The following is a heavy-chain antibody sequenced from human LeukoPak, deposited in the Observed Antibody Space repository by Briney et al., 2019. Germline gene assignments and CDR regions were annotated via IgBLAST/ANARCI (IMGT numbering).Heavy chain of an antibody. D-gene: IGHD1-1*01. V-gene: IGHV4-59*01. Sequence: PSETLSLTCTVSGGSISSYYWSWIRQPPGKGLEWIGYIYYSGSTNYNPSPKSRVTISVDTSKNQFSLKLSSVTAADTAVYYCAREKITTRTTRGYYYYYGMDVWGQGTTVTVSS. CDR2: IYYSGST. CDR3: AREKITTRTTRGYYYYYGMDV. J-gene: IGHJ6*02. CDR1: GGSISSYY.